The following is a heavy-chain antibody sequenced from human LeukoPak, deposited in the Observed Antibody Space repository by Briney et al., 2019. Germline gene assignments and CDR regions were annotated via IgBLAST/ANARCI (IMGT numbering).Heavy chain of an antibody. CDR2: IYSGGST. V-gene: IGHV3-53*01. D-gene: IGHD2-2*01. CDR3: ARVGWYSTSCDFQH. Sequence: GGSLRLSCAASGFSSYSMSWVRQAPGKGLEWVSVIYSGGSTYYADSVKGRFTISRDNSKNTLYLQMNSLRAEDTAVYYCARVGWYSTSCDFQHWGQGTLVTVSS. CDR1: GFSSYS. J-gene: IGHJ1*01.